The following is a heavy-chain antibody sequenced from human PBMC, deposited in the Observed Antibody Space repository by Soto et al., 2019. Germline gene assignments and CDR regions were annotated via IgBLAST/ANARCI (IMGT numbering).Heavy chain of an antibody. CDR1: GYTFTSYA. CDR3: ERSTSRFEAETQLDP. J-gene: IGHJ5*02. V-gene: IGHV1-3*01. CDR2: INGGAGDT. D-gene: IGHD6-6*01. Sequence: ASVKVSCKASGYTFTSYAIHWVRQAPGQRLEWIGWINGGAGDTLYSQNFQGRVTFTRDTAADIAFMDLSSLISEDTAVYYCERSTSRFEAETQLDPWGQGSLVTVS.